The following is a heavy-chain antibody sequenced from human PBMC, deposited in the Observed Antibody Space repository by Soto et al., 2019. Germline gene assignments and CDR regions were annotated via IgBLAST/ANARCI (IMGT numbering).Heavy chain of an antibody. CDR3: ARIRDGYNSGWFDP. CDR1: GGSISSYY. J-gene: IGHJ5*02. Sequence: PSETLSLTCTVSGGSISSYYWSWIRQPPGKGLEWIGYIYYSGSTNYNPSLKSRVTISVDTSKNQFSLKLSSVTAADTAVYYCARIRDGYNSGWFDPWGQGTLVTVSS. CDR2: IYYSGST. D-gene: IGHD5-12*01. V-gene: IGHV4-59*01.